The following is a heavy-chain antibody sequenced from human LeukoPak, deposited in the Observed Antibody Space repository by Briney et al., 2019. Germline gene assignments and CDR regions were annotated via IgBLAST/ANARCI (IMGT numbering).Heavy chain of an antibody. D-gene: IGHD1-7*01. CDR3: ARGYWWNYDY. V-gene: IGHV3-30-3*01. J-gene: IGHJ4*02. Sequence: GGSLRLSCAASGFTFSDYAMHWVRQAPGKGLEWVAVISKDGSDKYYPGSVRGRFTFSRDNSENTIYLQMDSLRAEDTAIYYCARGYWWNYDYWGQGTLVTVSS. CDR1: GFTFSDYA. CDR2: ISKDGSDK.